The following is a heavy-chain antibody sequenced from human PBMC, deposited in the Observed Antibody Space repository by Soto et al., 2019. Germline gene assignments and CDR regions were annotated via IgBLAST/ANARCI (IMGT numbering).Heavy chain of an antibody. Sequence: GASVKVSCKASGYTFTSYYMYWVRQAPGQGLEWKGIINPSGGSTSYAQKFQGRVTMTRDTSTSTAYMELSSLRSDDTAVYYCARDTLIVVVPAASEDYYGMDVWGQGTTVTVSS. CDR1: GYTFTSYY. D-gene: IGHD2-2*01. J-gene: IGHJ6*02. CDR2: INPSGGST. V-gene: IGHV1-46*01. CDR3: ARDTLIVVVPAASEDYYGMDV.